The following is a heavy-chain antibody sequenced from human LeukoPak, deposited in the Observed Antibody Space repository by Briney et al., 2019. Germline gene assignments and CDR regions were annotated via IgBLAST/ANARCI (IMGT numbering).Heavy chain of an antibody. CDR1: GFTFSSYS. V-gene: IGHV3-21*01. J-gene: IGHJ4*02. CDR2: ISSSSSYI. CDR3: AALGYSGSYLDY. D-gene: IGHD1-26*01. Sequence: GGSLRLSCAASGFTFSSYSMNWVRQAPGKGLEWVSSISSSSSYIYYADSVKGRFTISRDNAKNLLYLQMNSLRAEDTAVYYCAALGYSGSYLDYWGQGTLVTVSS.